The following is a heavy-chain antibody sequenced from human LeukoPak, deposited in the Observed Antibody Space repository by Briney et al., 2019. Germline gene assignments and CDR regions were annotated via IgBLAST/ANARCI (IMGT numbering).Heavy chain of an antibody. J-gene: IGHJ6*03. V-gene: IGHV1-69*13. D-gene: IGHD6-13*01. CDR1: GGTFSSYA. CDR2: IIPIFGTA. Sequence: ASVKVSCKASGGTFSSYAISWVRQAPGQGLEWMGGIIPIFGTANYAQKFQGRVTITADESTSTAYMELSSLRSEDTAVYYCARVPAAGRREYYYYMDVWGKGTTVTISS. CDR3: ARVPAAGRREYYYYMDV.